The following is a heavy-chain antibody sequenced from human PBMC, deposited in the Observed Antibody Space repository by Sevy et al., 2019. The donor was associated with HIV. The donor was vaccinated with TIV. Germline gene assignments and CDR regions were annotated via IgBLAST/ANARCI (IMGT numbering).Heavy chain of an antibody. CDR3: AKARGYSSGWYDY. CDR2: INMDGTST. D-gene: IGHD6-19*01. J-gene: IGHJ4*02. CDR1: GFNFNIYW. V-gene: IGHV3-74*01. Sequence: GGSLRLSCAASGFNFNIYWMHWVRQAPGKGLVWVSLINMDGTSTSYADSVKGRFTISRDNAKNSLYLQMNSLRAEDTALYYCAKARGYSSGWYDYWGQGTLVTVSS.